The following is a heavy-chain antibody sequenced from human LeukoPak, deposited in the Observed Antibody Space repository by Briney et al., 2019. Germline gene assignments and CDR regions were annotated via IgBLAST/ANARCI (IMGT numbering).Heavy chain of an antibody. CDR2: ISAYNGNT. CDR1: GYTFTNYG. D-gene: IGHD6-13*01. V-gene: IGHV1-18*01. J-gene: IGHJ3*02. Sequence: ASVTASCKTSGYTFTNYGISWVRQAPGLGIEWMGWISAYNGNTNYAQKVQGRVTMTTDTSTSTAYMELRSLRFDDTAVYYCARDQSVRLLQTSSTYFKHVFAIWGQGSMVTVSS. CDR3: ARDQSVRLLQTSSTYFKHVFAI.